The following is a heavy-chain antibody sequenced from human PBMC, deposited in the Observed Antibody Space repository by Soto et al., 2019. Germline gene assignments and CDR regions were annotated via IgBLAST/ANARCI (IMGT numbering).Heavy chain of an antibody. Sequence: EVQLVESGGGLVQPGGSLRLSCAASGFTFSSYSMNWVRQAPGKGLEWVSSISSSSSYIYYADSVKGRFTISRDNAKNSLYLQMNSLRAEDTAVYYCARSPSSSWYLGGGDWGQGTLFTVSS. D-gene: IGHD6-13*01. V-gene: IGHV3-21*01. CDR3: ARSPSSSWYLGGGD. CDR1: GFTFSSYS. J-gene: IGHJ4*02. CDR2: ISSSSSYI.